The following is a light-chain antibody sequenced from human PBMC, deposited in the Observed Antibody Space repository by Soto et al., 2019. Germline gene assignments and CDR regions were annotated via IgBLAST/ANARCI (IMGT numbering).Light chain of an antibody. CDR2: DAS. Sequence: DIQMTQSPSTLSASVVDRVTITCRASQSISSWLAWYQQKPGKAPKLLIYDASSLQSGVPSRFSGSGFGTDFTLTISSLQAEDFASYYCQQLRSYPSTFGGGTKVDIK. V-gene: IGKV1-5*01. CDR3: QQLRSYPST. J-gene: IGKJ4*01. CDR1: QSISSW.